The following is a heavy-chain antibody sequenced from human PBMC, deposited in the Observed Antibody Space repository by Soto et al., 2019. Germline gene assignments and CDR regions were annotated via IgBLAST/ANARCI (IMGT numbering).Heavy chain of an antibody. Sequence: PGGSLRLSCAASGFSVSSKYMIWVRQAPGKGLEWASAIYGGGNTYDADSVRGRFAISRDNSKNTVSLLMNSLRADDTAVYYCAASVTTAGGFDFWGQGTLVTVSS. CDR3: AASVTTAGGFDF. J-gene: IGHJ3*01. D-gene: IGHD4-17*01. V-gene: IGHV3-53*01. CDR1: GFSVSSKY. CDR2: IYGGGNT.